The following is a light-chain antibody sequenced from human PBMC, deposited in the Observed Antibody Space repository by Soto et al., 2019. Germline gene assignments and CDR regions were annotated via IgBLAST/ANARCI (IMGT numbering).Light chain of an antibody. Sequence: QSALTQPASVSGSPGQSITISCTGTSRDVGGYNYVSWHQQHPGKAPKVIITEVSNRPSGVSNRFSGSKSGNTASLTISGLQVEDEADYYCSSYVNYNTFVIFGGGTKVTVL. J-gene: IGLJ2*01. V-gene: IGLV2-14*01. CDR3: SSYVNYNTFVI. CDR1: SRDVGGYNY. CDR2: EVS.